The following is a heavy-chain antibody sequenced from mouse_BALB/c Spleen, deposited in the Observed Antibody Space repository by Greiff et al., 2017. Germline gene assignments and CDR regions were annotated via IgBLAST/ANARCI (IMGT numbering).Heavy chain of an antibody. Sequence: LVKTGASVKISCKASGYSFTGYYMHWVKQSHGKSLEWIGYISCYNGATSYNQKFKGKATFTVDTSSSTAYMQFNSLTSEDSAVYYCARTPYYYGSSYGEYAMDYWGQGTSVTVSS. J-gene: IGHJ4*01. D-gene: IGHD1-1*01. CDR1: GYSFTGYY. V-gene: IGHV1S34*01. CDR2: ISCYNGAT. CDR3: ARTPYYYGSSYGEYAMDY.